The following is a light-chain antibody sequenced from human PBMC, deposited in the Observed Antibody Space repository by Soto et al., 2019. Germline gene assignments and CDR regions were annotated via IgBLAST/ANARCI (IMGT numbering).Light chain of an antibody. CDR3: AAWDVSLVV. CDR1: SSNIGTNT. CDR2: SDN. V-gene: IGLV1-44*01. J-gene: IGLJ2*01. Sequence: QSVLTQPPSASGTPGQRVTISCSGSSSNIGTNTVIWYQQLPGAAPKLLIYSDNQRPSGVPDRFSGSKSGTSAALASSGLQSEDEADYFCAAWDVSLVVFGGGTKVTVL.